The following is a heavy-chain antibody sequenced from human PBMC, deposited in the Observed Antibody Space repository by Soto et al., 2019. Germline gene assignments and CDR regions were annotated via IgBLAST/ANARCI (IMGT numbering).Heavy chain of an antibody. V-gene: IGHV1-69*13. CDR3: ARERAGYDFGSGYPTPGYCGMDV. Sequence: SVKVSCKAYGGTFSGDAISWVRQAAGQGREGMGGIIPIFGTPNYAQKFQGRVTITADESTSTAYMELSSLRSEDKAVYYCARERAGYDFGSGYPTPGYCGMDVWGQGTTVTVSS. CDR1: GGTFSGDA. D-gene: IGHD3-3*01. CDR2: IIPIFGTP. J-gene: IGHJ6*02.